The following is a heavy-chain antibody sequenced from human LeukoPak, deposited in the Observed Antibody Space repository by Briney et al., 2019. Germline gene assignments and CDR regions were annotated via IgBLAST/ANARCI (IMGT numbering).Heavy chain of an antibody. CDR2: IYYSGST. D-gene: IGHD3-16*01. CDR1: GGSVSSGSYY. V-gene: IGHV4-61*01. Sequence: PSETLSLTCTVSGGSVSSGSYYWTWIRQPPGKGLEWIGYIYYSGSTNYNPSLKSRVTISVDTSKNQFSLKLSSVTAADTAVYYCAAERGVTLIDTRYFDYWGQGTLVTVPS. J-gene: IGHJ4*02. CDR3: AAERGVTLIDTRYFDY.